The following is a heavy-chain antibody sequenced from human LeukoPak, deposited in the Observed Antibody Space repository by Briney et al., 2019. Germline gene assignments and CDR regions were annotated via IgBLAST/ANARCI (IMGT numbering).Heavy chain of an antibody. CDR2: ISAYNGNT. CDR3: ASLPGTAAGTFYYYGMDV. V-gene: IGHV1-18*01. J-gene: IGHJ6*02. D-gene: IGHD6-13*01. CDR1: GYTFTSYG. Sequence: GASVKVSCKASGYTFTSYGISWVRQAPGRGLEWMGWISAYNGNTNYAQKLQGRVTMTTDTSTSTAYMELRSLRSDDTAVYYCASLPGTAAGTFYYYGMDVWGQGTTVTVSS.